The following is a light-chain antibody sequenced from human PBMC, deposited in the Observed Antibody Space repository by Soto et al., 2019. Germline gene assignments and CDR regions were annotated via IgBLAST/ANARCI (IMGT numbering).Light chain of an antibody. CDR1: QGISSF. CDR3: QQVNSYPLT. CDR2: AAS. V-gene: IGKV1-9*01. Sequence: DIQLTQSPSFLSASVGDRVTLTCRASQGISSFLAWYQLKAGKAPKLLIYAASTLQSGVPSRFSGSGSGTEFTLTISSLQPDDFATYYCQQVNSYPLTFGGGTKVDIK. J-gene: IGKJ4*01.